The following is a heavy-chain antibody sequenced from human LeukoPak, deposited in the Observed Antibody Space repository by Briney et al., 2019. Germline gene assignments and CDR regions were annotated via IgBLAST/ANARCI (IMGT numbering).Heavy chain of an antibody. Sequence: GASVKVSCKASGYTFTSYDINWVRQATGQGLEWMGWMNPNSGNTGYAQKFQGRVTMTRDMSTSTVYMELSSLRSEDTAVYYCAREASDSSGWYFGDYWGQGTLVTVSS. CDR3: AREASDSSGWYFGDY. CDR2: MNPNSGNT. V-gene: IGHV1-8*01. CDR1: GYTFTSYD. D-gene: IGHD6-19*01. J-gene: IGHJ4*02.